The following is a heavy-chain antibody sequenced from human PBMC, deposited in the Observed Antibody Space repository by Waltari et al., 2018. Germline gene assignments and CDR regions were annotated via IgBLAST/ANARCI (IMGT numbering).Heavy chain of an antibody. CDR2: ISSSSYI. CDR3: ARDRIRSDAFDI. V-gene: IGHV3-21*01. J-gene: IGHJ3*02. D-gene: IGHD3-10*01. CDR1: DFTFSRYS. Sequence: EVQLVESGGGLVKPGGSLRLSCAASDFTFSRYSINWVRQAPGKWLEWVSSISSSSYIYYADSVKGRFTISRDNAKNSLYLQMNSLRAEDTAVYYCARDRIRSDAFDIWGQGTMVTVSS.